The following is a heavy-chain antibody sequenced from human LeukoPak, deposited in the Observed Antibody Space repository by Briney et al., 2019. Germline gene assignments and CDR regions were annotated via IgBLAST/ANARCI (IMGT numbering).Heavy chain of an antibody. V-gene: IGHV3-23*01. J-gene: IGHJ4*02. CDR3: AKNWTDGWTYFDF. Sequence: GGSLRLSCTACGFIFAKYAMGWVRQAPGKGVEWGSGIIGSTGFTYYARSGKGRFTISRDNSKNMLYLQTNSLRADDTSVYYCAKNWTDGWTYFDFWGQGTLVTASS. CDR1: GFIFAKYA. CDR2: IIGSTGFT. D-gene: IGHD1-1*01.